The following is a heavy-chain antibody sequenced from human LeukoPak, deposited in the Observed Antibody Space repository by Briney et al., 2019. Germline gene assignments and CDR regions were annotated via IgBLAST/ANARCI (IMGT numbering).Heavy chain of an antibody. V-gene: IGHV3-21*01. D-gene: IGHD2-15*01. J-gene: IGHJ4*02. CDR3: ARGLGPHGSRDY. CDR2: ISSSSSYI. Sequence: GGSLRLSCAASGFTFSSYSMNWVRQAPGKGLEWVSSISSSSSYIYYADSVKGRFTISRDNAKNSLYLQMNSPRAEDTAVYYCARGLGPHGSRDYWGQGTLVTVSS. CDR1: GFTFSSYS.